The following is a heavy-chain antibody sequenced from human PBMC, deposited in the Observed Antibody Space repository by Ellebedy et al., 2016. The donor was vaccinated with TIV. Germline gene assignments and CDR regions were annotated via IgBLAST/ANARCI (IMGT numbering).Heavy chain of an antibody. V-gene: IGHV3-48*04. CDR1: GFTFXSYS. Sequence: GESLKISCAASGFTFXSYSXXWVRQAPGKGLEWVSYISSSSSTIYYADSVKGRFTISRDNAKNSLYLQMNSLRAEDTAVYYCARGGVLYGLDVWGQGTTVTVSS. CDR3: ARGGVLYGLDV. J-gene: IGHJ6*02. D-gene: IGHD3-10*01. CDR2: ISSSSSTI.